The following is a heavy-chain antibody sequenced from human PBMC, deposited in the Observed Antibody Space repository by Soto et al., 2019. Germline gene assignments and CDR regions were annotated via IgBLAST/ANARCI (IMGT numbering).Heavy chain of an antibody. CDR1: GGSISSSNW. J-gene: IGHJ5*02. CDR2: IYHGGNT. Sequence: QVQLQESGPGLVKPSGTLSLTCAVSGGSISSSNWWSWVRLPPGKGLEWIGEIYHGGNTNYNPSLKSRVTISVDNSKNQFSLKLRSVTAADPAVYYCARVARGNWNALFDPWGQGTLVTVSS. CDR3: ARVARGNWNALFDP. D-gene: IGHD1-1*01. V-gene: IGHV4-4*02.